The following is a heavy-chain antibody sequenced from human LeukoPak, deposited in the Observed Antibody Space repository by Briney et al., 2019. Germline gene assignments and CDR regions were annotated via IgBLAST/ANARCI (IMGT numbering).Heavy chain of an antibody. CDR3: ARNTGYDAFDI. J-gene: IGHJ3*02. Sequence: PSETLSLTCTVSGGSISSHYWSWIRQPPGKGLEWIGYIYYSGSTNYNPSLKSRVTISVDTSKNQFSLKLSSVTAADTAVYYCARNTGYDAFDIWGQGTMVNVSS. CDR1: GGSISSHY. D-gene: IGHD3-10*01. V-gene: IGHV4-59*11. CDR2: IYYSGST.